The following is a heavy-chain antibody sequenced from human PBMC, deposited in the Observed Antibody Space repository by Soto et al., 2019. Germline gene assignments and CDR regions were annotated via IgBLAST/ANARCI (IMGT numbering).Heavy chain of an antibody. Sequence: PGESLKISCKGSGYSLTSYWIDWVRQMPGKGLEWMGIIYPGDSDTRYSPSFQGQVTISADKSISTAYLQWSSLKASDTAMYYCARTAAAGKYYYGVDVWGQGTKVTVSS. CDR2: IYPGDSDT. V-gene: IGHV5-51*01. D-gene: IGHD6-13*01. CDR1: GYSLTSYW. J-gene: IGHJ6*02. CDR3: ARTAAAGKYYYGVDV.